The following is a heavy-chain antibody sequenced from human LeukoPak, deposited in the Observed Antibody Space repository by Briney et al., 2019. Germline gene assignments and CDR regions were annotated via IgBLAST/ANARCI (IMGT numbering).Heavy chain of an antibody. V-gene: IGHV3-23*01. CDR3: AKPLRDAGSFNYPYFDF. D-gene: IGHD5-24*01. J-gene: IGHJ4*02. Sequence: GGSLRLSCAASGFTFTNYAMNWVRQAPGKGLEWVSAISGSGGSSSYADSVRGRFTISRDNSNNMLYLQMNSLRAEDTAVYYCAKPLRDAGSFNYPYFDFWGEGTLVTVSS. CDR2: ISGSGGSS. CDR1: GFTFTNYA.